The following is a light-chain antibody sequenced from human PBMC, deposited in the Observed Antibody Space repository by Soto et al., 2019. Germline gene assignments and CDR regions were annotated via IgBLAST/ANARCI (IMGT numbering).Light chain of an antibody. CDR2: KAS. Sequence: DIQMTQSPSSLSASVGNRVTITCQASQDISSWLAWYQQKPGKAPRLLIYKASSLASGVPSRFSGSGSGTEFTLTISSLQPEDVATYHCQQHTTFGQGTKVDIK. CDR3: QQHTT. V-gene: IGKV1-5*03. J-gene: IGKJ1*01. CDR1: QDISSW.